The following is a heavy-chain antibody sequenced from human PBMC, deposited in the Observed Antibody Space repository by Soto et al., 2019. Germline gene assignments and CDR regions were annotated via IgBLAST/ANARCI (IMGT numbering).Heavy chain of an antibody. J-gene: IGHJ4*02. CDR1: GFTFTSFA. Sequence: EVQLLESGGDLVQPGGSLRLSCAASGFTFTSFAMSWVRQAPGKGLEWISCMSGSGNEIYYADSVKGRFIISRDNPKNTVYLHMSSLRAEDTAVYYCAKDALYNYEKLNYWGQGTLVTVSS. D-gene: IGHD5-18*01. CDR3: AKDALYNYEKLNY. V-gene: IGHV3-23*01. CDR2: MSGSGNEI.